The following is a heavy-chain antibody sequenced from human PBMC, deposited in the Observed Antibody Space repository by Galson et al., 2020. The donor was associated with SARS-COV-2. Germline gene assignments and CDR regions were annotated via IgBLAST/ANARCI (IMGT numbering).Heavy chain of an antibody. Sequence: SLKLSCAASGFTFDDYAMHCVRQAPRQGLEWVPGISWNSGSIGYADSVKGRFTISSDNAKNSLYLQMNSLRAENTALYYCAKVGSSGYYYQPGYWGQGTLVTVSS. D-gene: IGHD3-22*01. CDR1: GFTFDDYA. J-gene: IGHJ4*02. V-gene: IGHV3-9*01. CDR3: AKVGSSGYYYQPGY. CDR2: ISWNSGSI.